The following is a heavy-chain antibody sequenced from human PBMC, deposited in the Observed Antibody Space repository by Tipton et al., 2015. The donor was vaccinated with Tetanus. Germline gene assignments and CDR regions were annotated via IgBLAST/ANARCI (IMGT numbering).Heavy chain of an antibody. J-gene: IGHJ3*02. D-gene: IGHD3-22*01. CDR3: ARTYYYDSSGYLVMAFDI. Sequence: QLVQSGAEVKKPGESLKISCKGSGYSFTSYWIGWVRQMPGKGLEWMGIIYPGDSDTRYSPPFQGQVTISADKSISTACLQWSSLKASDTAMYYCARTYYYDSSGYLVMAFDIWGQGTMVPVSS. CDR1: GYSFTSYW. V-gene: IGHV5-51*01. CDR2: IYPGDSDT.